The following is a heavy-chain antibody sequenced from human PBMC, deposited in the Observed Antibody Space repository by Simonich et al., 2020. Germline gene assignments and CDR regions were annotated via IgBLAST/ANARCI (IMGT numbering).Heavy chain of an antibody. CDR3: ARGPRWTGDDAFDI. J-gene: IGHJ3*02. Sequence: QVQLVQSGAGGKKPGASVKVSCKASGYTFTGHYMHWVREAPGQGLERMGWINPNRGSKRQEQKFQGRVNMTRDTSISSAYMERSRLRSDDTAVYYCARGPRWTGDDAFDIWGQGTMVTVSS. CDR1: GYTFTGHY. CDR2: INPNRGSK. V-gene: IGHV1-2*02. D-gene: IGHD7-27*01.